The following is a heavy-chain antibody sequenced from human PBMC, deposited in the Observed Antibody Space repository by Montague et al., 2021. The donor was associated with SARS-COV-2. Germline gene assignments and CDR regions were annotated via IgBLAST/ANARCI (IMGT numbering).Heavy chain of an antibody. CDR1: GGSISSSSYY. Sequence: SETLSLTCTVSGGSISSSSYYWGWIRQPPGKGLEWIGSIYYSGSTYYXPSLKSRVTISVDTSKNQFSLKLSSVTAADTAVYFCARLGAYYDSRRGAFDIWGQGTMVTVSS. CDR3: ARLGAYYDSRRGAFDI. V-gene: IGHV4-39*01. J-gene: IGHJ3*02. D-gene: IGHD3-22*01. CDR2: IYYSGST.